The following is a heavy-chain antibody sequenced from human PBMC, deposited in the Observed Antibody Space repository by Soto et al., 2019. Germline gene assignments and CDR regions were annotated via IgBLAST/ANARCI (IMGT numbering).Heavy chain of an antibody. D-gene: IGHD2-21*02. CDR1: GYTFTSYA. V-gene: IGHV1-46*03. CDR2: INPSGGGS. J-gene: IGHJ4*02. Sequence: ASVKVSCKASGYTFTSYAMHWVRQAPGQSLEWMGLINPSGGGSTYAQKFLGRVTMTMDSSTNTVFMELTSLRSADTAVYYCARGGHIAVVTDSFDSWGQGTLVTVSS. CDR3: ARGGHIAVVTDSFDS.